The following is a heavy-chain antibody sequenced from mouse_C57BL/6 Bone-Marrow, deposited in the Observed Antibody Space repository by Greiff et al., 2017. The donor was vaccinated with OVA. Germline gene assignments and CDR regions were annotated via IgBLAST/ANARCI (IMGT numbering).Heavy chain of an antibody. J-gene: IGHJ3*01. CDR3: ARWADWLAY. V-gene: IGHV1-77*01. CDR1: GYTFTDYY. Sequence: VQLQESGAELVKPGASVKISCKASGYTFTDYYINWVQQRPGQGLEWIGKIGPGSGSTYYNEKFKGKATLTADKSSSTDYSQLRSLTYEEAAVYFCARWADWLAYWGQGTLVTVSA. CDR2: IGPGSGST.